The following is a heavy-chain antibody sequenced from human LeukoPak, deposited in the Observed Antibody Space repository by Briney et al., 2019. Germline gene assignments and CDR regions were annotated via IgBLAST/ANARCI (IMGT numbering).Heavy chain of an antibody. V-gene: IGHV2-70*01. CDR1: GFSLSTSGIC. CDR3: ARAQRPILYGMDV. CDR2: IDWDDDK. J-gene: IGHJ6*02. Sequence: SRPARVKPTQTLTLTCTFSGFSLSTSGICVTWILHPPGKPLEWLALIDWDDDKYYTTKFKGRFTISKDTSKNQVVLTMTNMDPVDTATYYCARAQRPILYGMDVSGQGTTVTISS.